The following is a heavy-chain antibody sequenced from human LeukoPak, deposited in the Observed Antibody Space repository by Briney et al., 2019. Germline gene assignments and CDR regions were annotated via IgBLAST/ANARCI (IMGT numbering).Heavy chain of an antibody. V-gene: IGHV3-30*19. J-gene: IGHJ3*02. CDR2: ISYDGSNK. CDR3: ARAYDSSGYYYVAWGAFDI. CDR1: GFTFSSDG. Sequence: PGGSLRLSCAASGFTFSSDGMGWVRQAPGKGLEWVAVISYDGSNKYYADSVKGRFTTSRDNSKNTLYLQMNSLRAEDTAVYYCARAYDSSGYYYVAWGAFDIWGQGTMVTVSS. D-gene: IGHD3-22*01.